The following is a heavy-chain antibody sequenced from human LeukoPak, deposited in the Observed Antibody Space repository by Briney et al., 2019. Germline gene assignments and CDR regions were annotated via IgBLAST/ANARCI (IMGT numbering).Heavy chain of an antibody. Sequence: ASVKVSCKASGYTFTSYGVSWVRQAPGQGLEWMGWISGSNGNTDDAKKLQGRVTMTTDTSTSTAYMELRSLRSDDTAVYYCARYPLSYSNNWHYYFDYWGQGTLLTVSS. CDR2: ISGSNGNT. CDR3: ARYPLSYSNNWHYYFDY. V-gene: IGHV1-18*01. J-gene: IGHJ4*02. D-gene: IGHD1-1*01. CDR1: GYTFTSYG.